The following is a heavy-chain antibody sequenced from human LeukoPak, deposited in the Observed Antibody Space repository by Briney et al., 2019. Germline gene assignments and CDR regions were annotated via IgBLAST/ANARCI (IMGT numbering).Heavy chain of an antibody. J-gene: IGHJ3*02. CDR3: AKDFDPFLEWLSNAFDI. V-gene: IGHV3-23*01. CDR2: ISGSGGGT. Sequence: GGSLRLSCEASGVTFSSYVMSWVRQAPGKGPEWVSGISGSGGGTYYADSVKGRFAISRDNSKNTLYLQMNSLRAEDTAVYYCAKDFDPFLEWLSNAFDIWGQGTMVTVSS. D-gene: IGHD3-3*01. CDR1: GVTFSSYV.